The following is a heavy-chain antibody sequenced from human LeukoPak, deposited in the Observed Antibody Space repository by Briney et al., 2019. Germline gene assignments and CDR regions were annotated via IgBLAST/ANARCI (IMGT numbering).Heavy chain of an antibody. CDR1: GGSFSGYY. Sequence: SETLSLTCAVYGGSFSGYYWSWIRQPPGKGLEWIGEINHSGSTNYNPSLKSRVTISVDTSKNQFSLKLSSVTAADTAVYYCARDLSGSGSYIWGQGTLVTVSS. J-gene: IGHJ4*02. CDR2: INHSGST. CDR3: ARDLSGSGSYI. D-gene: IGHD3-10*01. V-gene: IGHV4-34*01.